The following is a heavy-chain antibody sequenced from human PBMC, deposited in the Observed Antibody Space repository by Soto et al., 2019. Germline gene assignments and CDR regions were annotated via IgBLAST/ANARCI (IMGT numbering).Heavy chain of an antibody. Sequence: EVQLLESGGGLVQPGGSLRLSCAASGFSFSNFDMSWVRQAPGKGLEWVSVISGRDGSTHYADSVKGRFTMSRDNSKNTLYLQMNSVRGEDTAVYYCAKGAWLDYWGQGTLVTVSS. V-gene: IGHV3-23*01. CDR2: ISGRDGST. D-gene: IGHD5-12*01. CDR1: GFSFSNFD. J-gene: IGHJ4*02. CDR3: AKGAWLDY.